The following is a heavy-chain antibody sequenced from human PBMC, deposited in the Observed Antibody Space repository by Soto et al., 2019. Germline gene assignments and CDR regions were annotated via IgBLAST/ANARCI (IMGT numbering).Heavy chain of an antibody. D-gene: IGHD4-4*01. Sequence: SVKVSCKASGGAFSSYASSWVRQAPGQGLEWMGGIIPIFGTANYAQKFQGRVTITADKSTSTAYMELSSLRSEDTAVYYCARADYSNYGFFYYSGMDVWGQGTTVTVSS. V-gene: IGHV1-69*06. CDR2: IIPIFGTA. CDR3: ARADYSNYGFFYYSGMDV. J-gene: IGHJ6*02. CDR1: GGAFSSYA.